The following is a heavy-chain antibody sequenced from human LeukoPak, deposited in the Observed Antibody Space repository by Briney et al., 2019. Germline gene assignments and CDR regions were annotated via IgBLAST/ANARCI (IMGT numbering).Heavy chain of an antibody. Sequence: GGSLRLSCAASGFTFSSYAMHWVRQAPGKGLEWVAFISYDGSNKNYADSVKGRFTISRDNSRNTLFLQMNSLRAEDTAVFYCTREVQNLLFGNYFDYWGQGTLVTVSS. CDR3: TREVQNLLFGNYFDY. J-gene: IGHJ4*02. D-gene: IGHD2-15*01. CDR1: GFTFSSYA. CDR2: ISYDGSNK. V-gene: IGHV3-30*04.